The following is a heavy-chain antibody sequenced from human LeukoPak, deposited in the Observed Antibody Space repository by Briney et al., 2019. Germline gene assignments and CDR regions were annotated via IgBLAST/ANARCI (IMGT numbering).Heavy chain of an antibody. CDR2: MSSSTTTI. Sequence: GGSLRLSCVASGFSFTNYGLIWVRQAPGKGLEWVSYMSSSTTTIFYADSAKGRFTISKDNAKNSLYLQMNSLRGEDTAVYFCVRVRGDFWSGFPDYWGQGTLVTVSS. CDR1: GFSFTNYG. V-gene: IGHV3-48*01. D-gene: IGHD3-3*01. J-gene: IGHJ4*02. CDR3: VRVRGDFWSGFPDY.